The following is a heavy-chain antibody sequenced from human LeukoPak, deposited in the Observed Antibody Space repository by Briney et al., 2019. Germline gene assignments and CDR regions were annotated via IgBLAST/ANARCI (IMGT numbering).Heavy chain of an antibody. J-gene: IGHJ4*02. V-gene: IGHV3-7*01. CDR1: GFTFSSYG. CDR3: ARDTYGSGRSYYFDY. CDR2: IKQDGSEK. Sequence: PGGSLRLSCAASGFTFSSYGMHWVRQAPGKGLEWVANIKQDGSEKYYVDSVKGRFTISRDNAKNSLYLQMNSLRAEDTAVYYCARDTYGSGRSYYFDYWGQGTLVTVSS. D-gene: IGHD3-10*01.